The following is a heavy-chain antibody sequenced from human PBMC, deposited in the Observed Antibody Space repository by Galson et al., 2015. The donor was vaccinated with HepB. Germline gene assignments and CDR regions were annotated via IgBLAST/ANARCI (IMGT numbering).Heavy chain of an antibody. V-gene: IGHV1-2*02. J-gene: IGHJ6*03. CDR2: INPNSGGT. CDR1: GYTFTGYY. Sequence: SVKVSCKASGYTFTGYYMHWVRQAPGQGLEWMGWINPNSGGTNYAQKFQGRVTMTRDTSISTAYMELSRLRSDDTAVYYCARVSNSNSSGWSYYYYYYMDVWGKGTTVTVSS. CDR3: ARVSNSNSSGWSYYYYYYMDV. D-gene: IGHD6-19*01.